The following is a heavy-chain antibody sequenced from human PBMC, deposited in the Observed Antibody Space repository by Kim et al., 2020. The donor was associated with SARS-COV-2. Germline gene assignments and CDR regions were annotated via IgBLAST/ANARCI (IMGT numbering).Heavy chain of an antibody. V-gene: IGHV3-30*18. CDR3: AKAAAAGYFYYFDY. J-gene: IGHJ4*02. CDR1: GFTFSSYG. Sequence: GGSLRLSCAASGFTFSSYGMHWVRQAPGKGLEWVAVISYDGSNKYYADSVKGRFTISRDNSKNTLYLQMNSLRAEDTAVYYCAKAAAAGYFYYFDYWGQG. CDR2: ISYDGSNK. D-gene: IGHD6-13*01.